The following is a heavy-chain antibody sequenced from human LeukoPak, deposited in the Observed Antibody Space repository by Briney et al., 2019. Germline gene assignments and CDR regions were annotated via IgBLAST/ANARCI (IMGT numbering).Heavy chain of an antibody. CDR1: GFSVSRNY. D-gene: IGHD2-2*01. Sequence: GGSLRLSCAASGFSVSRNYMSWVRRAPGKGLEWVSVIYSGGDTYYPDSVKGRFTISRDISKNTLYLQMNSLRAEDTAFYYCARSPPASPFDYWGQGTLVTVSS. CDR3: ARSPPASPFDY. CDR2: IYSGGDT. J-gene: IGHJ4*02. V-gene: IGHV3-53*01.